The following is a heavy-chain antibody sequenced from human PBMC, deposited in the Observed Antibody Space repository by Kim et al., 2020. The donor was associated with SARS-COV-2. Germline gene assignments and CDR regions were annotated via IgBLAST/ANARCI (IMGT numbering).Heavy chain of an antibody. Sequence: SETLSLTCTVSGGSISSSSYYWGWIRQPPGKGLEWIGSIYYSGSTYYNPSLKSRVTISVDTSKNQFSLKLSSVTAADTAVYYCARQNDMPWGKPYFDYWGQGTLVTVSS. CDR3: ARQNDMPWGKPYFDY. D-gene: IGHD3-16*01. J-gene: IGHJ4*02. CDR1: GGSISSSSYY. CDR2: IYYSGST. V-gene: IGHV4-39*01.